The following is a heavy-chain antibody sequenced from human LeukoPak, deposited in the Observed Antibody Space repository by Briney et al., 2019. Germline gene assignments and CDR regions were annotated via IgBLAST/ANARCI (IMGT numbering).Heavy chain of an antibody. V-gene: IGHV4-59*08. CDR1: GGSINSDY. J-gene: IGHJ6*04. CDR2: IYYIGGT. CDR3: DV. Sequence: KASETLSLTCTVFGGSINSDYWSWIRQPPGKGLEWIGYIYYIGGTNYNPSLKSRVTISLDTSKNQFSLNLRSVTAADTAVYYMDVWGKGTTVTVSS.